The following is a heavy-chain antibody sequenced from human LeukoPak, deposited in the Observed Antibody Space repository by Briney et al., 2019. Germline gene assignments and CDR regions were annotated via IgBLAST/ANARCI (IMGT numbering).Heavy chain of an antibody. Sequence: GGSLKLSCAASGFTFSSYAMHWVRQAPGKGLEWVAVISYDGSNKYYADSVKGRFTISRDNSKNTLYLRMNSLRAEDTAVYYCARPAGVVILGYFDYWGQGTLVTVSS. CDR3: ARPAGVVILGYFDY. D-gene: IGHD3-3*01. CDR2: ISYDGSNK. J-gene: IGHJ4*02. V-gene: IGHV3-30-3*01. CDR1: GFTFSSYA.